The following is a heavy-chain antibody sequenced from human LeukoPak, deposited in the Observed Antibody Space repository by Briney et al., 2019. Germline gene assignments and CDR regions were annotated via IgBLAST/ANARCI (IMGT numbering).Heavy chain of an antibody. V-gene: IGHV3-30*19. CDR2: ISYDGSNK. CDR3: ARDCGGDCYYDY. Sequence: GGSLRLSCAASGFTFSSYGMHWVRQAPGKGLEWVAVISYDGSNKYYADSVKGRFTISRDNSKNTLYLQMNSLRAEDTAVYYCARDCGGDCYYDYWGQGTLVTVSS. CDR1: GFTFSSYG. J-gene: IGHJ4*02. D-gene: IGHD2-21*02.